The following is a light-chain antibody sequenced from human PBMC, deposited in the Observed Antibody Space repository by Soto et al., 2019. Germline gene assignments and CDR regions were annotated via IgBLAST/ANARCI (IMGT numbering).Light chain of an antibody. V-gene: IGLV1-44*01. J-gene: IGLJ2*01. CDR2: SNT. CDR1: SSNIGSHT. Sequence: QSVLTQPPSASGTPGQTIAISCSGGSSNIGSHTVNWYQQLPGTAPILLIYSNTQRPSGVPDRFSGSKSGTSASLAISVLQSEYEGDYYCSAWDDSLNGVVFGGGTKLTVL. CDR3: SAWDDSLNGVV.